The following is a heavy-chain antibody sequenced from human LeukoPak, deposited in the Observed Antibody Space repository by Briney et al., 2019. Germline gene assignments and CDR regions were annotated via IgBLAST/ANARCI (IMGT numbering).Heavy chain of an antibody. Sequence: PSETLSLTCAVYGGSFSGYYWSWIRQPPGKGLEWIGEINHSGSTNYNPSLKNRVTISVDTSKNQFSLKLSSVTAADTAVYYCARGLYSSSSTLIWFDPWGQGTLVTVSS. CDR1: GGSFSGYY. CDR2: INHSGST. V-gene: IGHV4-34*01. J-gene: IGHJ5*02. D-gene: IGHD6-6*01. CDR3: ARGLYSSSSTLIWFDP.